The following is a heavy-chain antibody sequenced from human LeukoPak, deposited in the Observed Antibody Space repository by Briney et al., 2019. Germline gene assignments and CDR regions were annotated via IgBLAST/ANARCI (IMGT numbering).Heavy chain of an antibody. D-gene: IGHD3-10*01. V-gene: IGHV4-59*01. CDR3: ATDNSYGSGSYYT. J-gene: IGHJ4*02. CDR1: GGSIRSYY. Sequence: KTSETLSLTCTVSGGSIRSYYWNWIRQPPGKGLEWIRYIYYSGNTNYNPSLKSRVTISVDTSNNQFSRKLSSVTAADTAVYYCATDNSYGSGSYYTWGQGTLVTVSS. CDR2: IYYSGNT.